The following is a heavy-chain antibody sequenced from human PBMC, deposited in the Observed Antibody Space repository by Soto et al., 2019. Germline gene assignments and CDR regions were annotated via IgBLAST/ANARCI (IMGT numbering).Heavy chain of an antibody. J-gene: IGHJ5*02. Sequence: QVQLVQSGAEVKKPGSSVKVSCKASGGTFSSYAISWVRQAPGQGLEWMGGIIPIFGTANYAQKFQGRVTITADESTSTADMELSSLRSEDTAVYYCARDRGVAAGGGDWFDPWGQGPLVTVSS. CDR1: GGTFSSYA. V-gene: IGHV1-69*12. CDR3: ARDRGVAAGGGDWFDP. D-gene: IGHD6-13*01. CDR2: IIPIFGTA.